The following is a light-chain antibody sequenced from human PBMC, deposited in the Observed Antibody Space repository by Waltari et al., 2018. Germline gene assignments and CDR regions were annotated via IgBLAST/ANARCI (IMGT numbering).Light chain of an antibody. V-gene: IGKV1-5*03. CDR3: QLYNSYSYT. CDR2: KAS. Sequence: DIQMTQSPSTLSASVGDRVTITCRASQSISNWLAWYQQRSGKAPKLLIYKASSLESGVPSRFSGSGSGTEFTLTITSLQPDDFATYYCQLYNSYSYTFGQGTKLEIK. CDR1: QSISNW. J-gene: IGKJ2*01.